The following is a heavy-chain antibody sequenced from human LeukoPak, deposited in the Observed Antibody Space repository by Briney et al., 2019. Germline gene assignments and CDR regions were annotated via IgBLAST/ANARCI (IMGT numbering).Heavy chain of an antibody. CDR1: GYTFTGYY. CDR3: ARDWGPYCSSTSCSIPSFDY. V-gene: IGHV1-2*02. CDR2: INPNSGGT. D-gene: IGHD2-2*01. J-gene: IGHJ4*02. Sequence: ASVKVSCKASGYTFTGYYMHWLRQAPGQGLEWMGWINPNSGGTNYAQKFQGRVTMTRDTSISTAYMELSGLRSDDTAVYYCARDWGPYCSSTSCSIPSFDYWGQGTLVTVSS.